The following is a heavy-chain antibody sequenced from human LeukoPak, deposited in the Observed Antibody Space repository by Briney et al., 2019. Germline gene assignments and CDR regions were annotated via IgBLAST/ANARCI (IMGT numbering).Heavy chain of an antibody. Sequence: GGSLRPSCTASGFTLSSYAMSWVRQAPGKGLEWVSSISSSSSYISYADSMKGRFTISRDNAKNSLYLQMNSLRAEDTAVYYCARDLYGDYVFDYWGQGTLVTVSS. CDR3: ARDLYGDYVFDY. CDR1: GFTLSSYA. CDR2: ISSSSSYI. V-gene: IGHV3-21*01. D-gene: IGHD4-17*01. J-gene: IGHJ4*02.